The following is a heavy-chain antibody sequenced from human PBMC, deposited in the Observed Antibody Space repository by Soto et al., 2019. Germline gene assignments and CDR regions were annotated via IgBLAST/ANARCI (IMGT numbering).Heavy chain of an antibody. CDR2: INAGNGNT. V-gene: IGHV1-3*01. J-gene: IGHJ4*02. Sequence: ASVTVSCKASGSTFTSYAMHWVRQAPGQRLEWMGWINAGNGNTKYSQKFQGRVTITRDTSASTAYMELSSLRSEDTAVYYCARENRLASYYYDSSGYSYFDYWGQGTLVTVSS. CDR1: GSTFTSYA. CDR3: ARENRLASYYYDSSGYSYFDY. D-gene: IGHD3-22*01.